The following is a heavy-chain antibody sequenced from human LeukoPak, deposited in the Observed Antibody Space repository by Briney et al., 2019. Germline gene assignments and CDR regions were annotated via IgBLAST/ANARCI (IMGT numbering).Heavy chain of an antibody. CDR2: ISSSGANT. CDR3: ARRYYDTTGYAFDI. J-gene: IGHJ3*02. D-gene: IGHD3-22*01. Sequence: GGSLRLSCTASGFPFDFYAMSWVRQAPGKGLEWVSSISSSGANTYYADSVKGRITISRDNAKNSLFLQMNSLRAEDTAIYYCARRYYDTTGYAFDIWGQGTMVTVSS. CDR1: GFPFDFYA. V-gene: IGHV3-21*01.